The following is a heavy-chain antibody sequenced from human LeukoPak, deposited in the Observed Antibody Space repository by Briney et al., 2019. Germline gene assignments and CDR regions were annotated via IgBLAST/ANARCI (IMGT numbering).Heavy chain of an antibody. J-gene: IGHJ4*02. V-gene: IGHV5-51*01. CDR3: ARRPTYDFWSGSKDHHFDY. CDR2: IYPGDSDT. CDR1: GYSFTSYW. Sequence: GESLKISCKGSGYSFTSYWIGWVRQMPGKGLEWMGIIYPGDSDTRYSPSFQGQVTISADKSISTAYLQWSSLKASDTAMYYCARRPTYDFWSGSKDHHFDYWGQGTLVTVSS. D-gene: IGHD3-3*01.